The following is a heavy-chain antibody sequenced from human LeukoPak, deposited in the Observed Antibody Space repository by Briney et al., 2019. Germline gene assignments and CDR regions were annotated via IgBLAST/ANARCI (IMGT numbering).Heavy chain of an antibody. J-gene: IGHJ6*03. V-gene: IGHV3-23*01. CDR1: GFTFSSYG. D-gene: IGHD5-18*01. CDR3: ARVQLWSYYYYYYMDV. CDR2: INTSGGST. Sequence: GGSLRLSCAASGFTFSSYGMSWVRQAPGKGLEWVSAINTSGGSTYYADSVKGRFTISRDNSKNTLYLQMNSLRAEDTAVYYCARVQLWSYYYYYYMDVWGKGTTVTVSS.